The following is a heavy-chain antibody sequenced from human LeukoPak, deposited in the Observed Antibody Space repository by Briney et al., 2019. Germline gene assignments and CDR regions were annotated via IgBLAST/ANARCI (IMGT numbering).Heavy chain of an antibody. V-gene: IGHV4-34*01. Sequence: PSETLSLTCAVYGGSFSGYYWSWIRQPPGKGLEWIGEINHSGSTNYNPSLKSRVTISVDTSKNQFSLKLSSVTAADTAVYYCARRYDFWSGYYHYYYYMDVWGKGTTVTVSS. J-gene: IGHJ6*03. CDR1: GGSFSGYY. D-gene: IGHD3-3*01. CDR3: ARRYDFWSGYYHYYYYMDV. CDR2: INHSGST.